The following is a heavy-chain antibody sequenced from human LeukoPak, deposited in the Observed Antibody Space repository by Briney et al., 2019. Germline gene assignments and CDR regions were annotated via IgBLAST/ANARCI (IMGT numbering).Heavy chain of an antibody. D-gene: IGHD1-26*01. V-gene: IGHV3-23*01. CDR2: ISGSGGRK. CDR1: GFTFSSYG. J-gene: IGHJ4*02. Sequence: GGSLRLSCAASGFTFSSYGMNWVRQAPGKGLEWVSAISGSGGRKDYADSVKGRFTISRDNSKNTLYLQMNSLRAEDTAVYYCAKLAVGATTDYWGQGTLVTVSS. CDR3: AKLAVGATTDY.